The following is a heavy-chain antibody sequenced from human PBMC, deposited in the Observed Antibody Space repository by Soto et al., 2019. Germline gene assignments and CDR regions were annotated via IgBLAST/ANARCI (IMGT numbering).Heavy chain of an antibody. V-gene: IGHV4-34*01. Sequence: QVQLQQWGSGLLKPSETLSLTCAVYGGSFSGYYWSWIRQPPGKGLEWIGEINHSGRTNYNPSLKSRVTISVDTSKNQFSLKLSSVTAAATAVYYCARGHPRGTSYRFDSWGQGTMVTVSS. CDR1: GGSFSGYY. CDR2: INHSGRT. J-gene: IGHJ5*01. CDR3: ARGHPRGTSYRFDS. D-gene: IGHD2-2*01.